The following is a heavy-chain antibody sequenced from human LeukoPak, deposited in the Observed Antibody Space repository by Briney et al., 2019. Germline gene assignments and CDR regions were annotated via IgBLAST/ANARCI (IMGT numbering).Heavy chain of an antibody. V-gene: IGHV1-18*01. D-gene: IGHD3-22*01. CDR1: GYTFTSYG. Sequence: ASVKVSCKASGYTFTSYGISWVRQAPGQGLEWMGWISAYNGNTNYAQKLRGRVTMTTDTATSTAYMELRSLRSDDQAVYYCARRRDYDSSGYYHNWFDPWGQGTLVTVSS. J-gene: IGHJ5*02. CDR3: ARRRDYDSSGYYHNWFDP. CDR2: ISAYNGNT.